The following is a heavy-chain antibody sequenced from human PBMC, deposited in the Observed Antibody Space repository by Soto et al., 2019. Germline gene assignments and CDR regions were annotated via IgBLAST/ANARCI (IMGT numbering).Heavy chain of an antibody. Sequence: SETLSLTCTVSGGSISSSSYYWGWIRQPPGKGLEWIGSIYYSGSTYYNPSLKSRVTISVDTSASTAYMELSSLRSEDTAVYYCATRIAAAGKVFDYRGQGTLVTVSS. J-gene: IGHJ4*02. CDR3: ATRIAAAGKVFDY. CDR2: IYYSGST. CDR1: GGSISSSSYY. V-gene: IGHV4-39*01. D-gene: IGHD6-13*01.